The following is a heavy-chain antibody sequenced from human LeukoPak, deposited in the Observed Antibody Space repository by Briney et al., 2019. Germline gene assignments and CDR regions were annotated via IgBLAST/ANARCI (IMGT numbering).Heavy chain of an antibody. CDR3: ARGRVGAYFQH. CDR2: INHSGST. V-gene: IGHV4-34*01. CDR1: GGSFSGYY. D-gene: IGHD1-26*01. Sequence: SETLSLTCAVYGGSFSGYYWSWIRQPPGKGLEWIGEINHSGSTDYNPSLKSRVTISVDTSKNQFSLKPSSVTAADTAVYYCARGRVGAYFQHWGQGTLVTVSS. J-gene: IGHJ1*01.